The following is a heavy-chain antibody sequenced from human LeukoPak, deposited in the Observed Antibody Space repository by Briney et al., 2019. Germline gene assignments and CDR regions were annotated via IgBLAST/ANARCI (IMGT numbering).Heavy chain of an antibody. V-gene: IGHV4-61*02. CDR1: GDSISSGYHY. Sequence: SDTLSLTCAVSGDSISSGYHYWSWVRQPAGKGLEWIGRIHTTGSTDYNVSLQSRVTISLDTSKNQFSLRLSSVTAADTALYFCAREGFTNSYDYYYYYMDVWGRGTTVTVSS. D-gene: IGHD3-16*01. CDR3: AREGFTNSYDYYYYYMDV. J-gene: IGHJ6*03. CDR2: IHTTGST.